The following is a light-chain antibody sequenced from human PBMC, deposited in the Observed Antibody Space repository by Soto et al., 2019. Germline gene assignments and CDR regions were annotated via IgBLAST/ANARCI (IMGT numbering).Light chain of an antibody. Sequence: DIPMTQSPSSLSASVGDRVTITCRASQSINTYLNWYQQKSGKVPKVLIYGATSLQSGVPSRFSGSGSGTDFTLTISSLQPEDFATYFCQQSYNFPWTFGQGTKVEVK. V-gene: IGKV1-39*01. J-gene: IGKJ1*01. CDR1: QSINTY. CDR2: GAT. CDR3: QQSYNFPWT.